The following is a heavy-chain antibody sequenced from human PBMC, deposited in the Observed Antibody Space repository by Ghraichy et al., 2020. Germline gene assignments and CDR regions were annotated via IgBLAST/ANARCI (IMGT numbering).Heavy chain of an antibody. CDR3: ARDSDYDILTGLIAFDI. CDR2: IYYSGSA. Sequence: SETLSLTCTVSGGSISSNYWSWIRQPPGKGLEWIGYIYYSGSANYNPSLKSRVTISIDTSKNQFSLKLSSVTAAATAVYYCARDSDYDILTGLIAFDIWGQGTMVTVSS. D-gene: IGHD3-9*01. CDR1: GGSISSNY. V-gene: IGHV4-59*01. J-gene: IGHJ3*02.